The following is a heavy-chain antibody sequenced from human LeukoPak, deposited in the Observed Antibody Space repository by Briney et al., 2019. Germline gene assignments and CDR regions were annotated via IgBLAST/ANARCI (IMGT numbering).Heavy chain of an antibody. CDR3: ARGVADSAFDY. V-gene: IGHV3-30*02. Sequence: GGSLRLSCGASGFTFNSHDMHWVRRAPGKGLEWVAFIRYDGYKRYYGDFGKGRFTISRDKSNNTLFLQMNSLRGDDTAVYYCARGVADSAFDYWGQGTLVAVSS. J-gene: IGHJ4*02. CDR1: GFTFNSHD. D-gene: IGHD2-21*01. CDR2: IRYDGYKR.